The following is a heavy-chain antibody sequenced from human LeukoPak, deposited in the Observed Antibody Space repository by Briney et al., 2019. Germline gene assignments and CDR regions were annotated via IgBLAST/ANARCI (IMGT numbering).Heavy chain of an antibody. D-gene: IGHD2-2*01. J-gene: IGHJ4*02. CDR3: ARATRSYHTNDY. CDR2: IYYSGST. CDR1: GGSISSSSYY. Sequence: SETLSLTCTVSGGSISSSSYYWGWIRQPPGKGLEWIGSIYYSGSTYYNPSLKSRVTISVDTSKNQFSLKLSSVTAADTAVYYCARATRSYHTNDYWGQGTLVTVSS. V-gene: IGHV4-39*01.